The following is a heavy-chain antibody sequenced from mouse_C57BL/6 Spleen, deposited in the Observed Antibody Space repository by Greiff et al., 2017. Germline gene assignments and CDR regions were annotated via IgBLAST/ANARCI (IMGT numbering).Heavy chain of an antibody. CDR1: GYTFTSYW. V-gene: IGHV1-50*01. Sequence: QVQLQQPGAELVKPGASVKLSCKASGYTFTSYWMQWVKQRPGQGLEWIGEIDPSDSYTNYNQKFKGKAPLTVDTSSSTAYMQLSSLTSEDSAVYYCARSYYYGSSGYWYFDVWGTGTTVTVSS. CDR3: ARSYYYGSSGYWYFDV. CDR2: IDPSDSYT. D-gene: IGHD1-1*01. J-gene: IGHJ1*03.